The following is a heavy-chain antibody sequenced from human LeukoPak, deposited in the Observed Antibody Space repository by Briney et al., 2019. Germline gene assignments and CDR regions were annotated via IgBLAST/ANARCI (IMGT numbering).Heavy chain of an antibody. CDR1: GFTFSSYS. CDR2: ISSSSSYT. V-gene: IGHV3-21*01. D-gene: IGHD3-22*01. J-gene: IGHJ6*03. Sequence: GGSLRLSCAASGFTFSSYSMNWVRQAPGKGLEWVSSISSSSSYTYYADSVKGRFTISRDNAKNSLYLQMNSLRAEDTAVYYCARDDMIAMDVWGKGTTVTVSS. CDR3: ARDDMIAMDV.